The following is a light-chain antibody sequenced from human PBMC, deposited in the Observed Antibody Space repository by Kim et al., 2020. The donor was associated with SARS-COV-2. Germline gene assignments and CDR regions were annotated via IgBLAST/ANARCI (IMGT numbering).Light chain of an antibody. Sequence: EIVLTQSPGTLSLSPGERATLSCRASQSLSSTYLAWYQQKPGQAPRLLIYGASSRATGIPDRFSGSGSGTDFTLTISRLEVEDFAVFYCQHYGSSVLTFGGGTKVDIK. V-gene: IGKV3-20*01. J-gene: IGKJ4*01. CDR1: QSLSSTY. CDR2: GAS. CDR3: QHYGSSVLT.